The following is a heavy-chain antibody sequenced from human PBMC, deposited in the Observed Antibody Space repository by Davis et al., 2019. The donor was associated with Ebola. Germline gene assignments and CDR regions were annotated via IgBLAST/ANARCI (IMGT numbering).Heavy chain of an antibody. CDR2: IAYDGRTQ. V-gene: IGHV3-30-3*01. J-gene: IGHJ1*01. CDR3: ARDSRGGGITSKQLQH. CDR1: GFTFRNYA. D-gene: IGHD1-14*01. Sequence: GASLKISCAASGFTFRNYAMDWVRQAPGKGLEWVAVIAYDGRTQYYGDSVKGRFTISRDNSKNMVYLQMNSVRPEDTAVYYCARDSRGGGITSKQLQHWGQGTLVTVSS.